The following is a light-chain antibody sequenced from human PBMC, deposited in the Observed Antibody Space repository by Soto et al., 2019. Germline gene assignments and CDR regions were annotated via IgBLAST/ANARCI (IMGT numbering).Light chain of an antibody. CDR3: ATWDDNLNIWV. Sequence: QSVLTQPPSASGTLGQRVTISCSGSTSNIGTNSVNWYQHLPVTAPNLLIYDNNQRPSEVPDRFSGSRSGTSASLAISGLQFEDEAEYFCATWDDNLNIWVFGAGTKVTVL. V-gene: IGLV1-44*01. CDR1: TSNIGTNS. J-gene: IGLJ3*02. CDR2: DNN.